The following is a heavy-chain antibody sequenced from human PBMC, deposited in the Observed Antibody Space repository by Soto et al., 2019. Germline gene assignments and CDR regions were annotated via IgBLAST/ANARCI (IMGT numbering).Heavy chain of an antibody. V-gene: IGHV3-7*01. CDR1: GFTFSSYW. D-gene: IGHD5-12*01. CDR2: IKQDGSEK. CDR3: ARDGVATSRHYYYYYGMDV. Sequence: PGGSLRLSCAASGFTFSSYWMSWVRQAPGKGLEWVANIKQDGSEKYYVDSVKGRFTISRDNAKNSLYLQMNSLRAEDTAVYYCARDGVATSRHYYYYYGMDVWGQGTTVTVSS. J-gene: IGHJ6*02.